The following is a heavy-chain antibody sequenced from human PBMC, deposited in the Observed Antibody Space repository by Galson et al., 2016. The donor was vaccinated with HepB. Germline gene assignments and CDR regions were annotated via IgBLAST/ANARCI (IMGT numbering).Heavy chain of an antibody. CDR2: ITGTDYYT. J-gene: IGHJ4*01. CDR3: VKSLAPPWELLDTGDDY. Sequence: SLRLSCAASGFAFRTYSMNWVRQTPGKGLEWVASITGTDYYTYYADSIKDRFTISRGNSKNTLSLHMNSLRAEDTAVYYCVKSLAPPWELLDTGDDYWGQEPWSPSPQ. D-gene: IGHD1-26*01. V-gene: IGHV3-21*04. CDR1: GFAFRTYS.